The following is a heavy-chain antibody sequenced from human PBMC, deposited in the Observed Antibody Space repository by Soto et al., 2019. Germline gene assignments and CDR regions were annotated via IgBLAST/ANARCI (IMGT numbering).Heavy chain of an antibody. Sequence: GGSLRLCCAASEVTFSTYRLSLFRLALGKGLEWVSAISYGGGTTYYADSVKGRFTISSDNSKNTLYLQMNRLRAEDTAVYYCAKNPGYYYDSTGYHFDYWGQRPLVPVSS. CDR2: ISYGGGTT. CDR3: AKNPGYYYDSTGYHFDY. CDR1: EVTFSTYR. D-gene: IGHD3-22*01. J-gene: IGHJ4*01. V-gene: IGHV3-23*01.